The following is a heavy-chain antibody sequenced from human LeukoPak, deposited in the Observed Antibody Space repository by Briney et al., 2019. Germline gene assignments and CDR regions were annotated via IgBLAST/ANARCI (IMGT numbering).Heavy chain of an antibody. Sequence: SETLSLTCTVSGGSISGDYWSWIRQPAGTGLEWIGRIYTSGGTIYNPSLKSRVTMSVDTSKNQFSLRLNSVTAADTAVYYCARVSWFPGTSYYYMDVWGKGTTVTVSS. CDR1: GGSISGDY. D-gene: IGHD1-1*01. J-gene: IGHJ6*03. V-gene: IGHV4-4*07. CDR2: IYTSGGT. CDR3: ARVSWFPGTSYYYMDV.